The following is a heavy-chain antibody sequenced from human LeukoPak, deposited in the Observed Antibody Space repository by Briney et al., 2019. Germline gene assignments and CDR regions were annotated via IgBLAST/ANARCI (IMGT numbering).Heavy chain of an antibody. J-gene: IGHJ5*02. CDR2: ISRSSSYI. D-gene: IGHD3-22*01. Sequence: TGGSLRLSCAASGFTFSSYSMNWVRQAPGKGLEWVSSISRSSSYIYYADSVKGRFTISRDNAKNSLYLQMNSLGAEDTAVYYCAKDHWYYDSSGYSEGNWFDPWGQGTLVTVSS. CDR1: GFTFSSYS. V-gene: IGHV3-21*01. CDR3: AKDHWYYDSSGYSEGNWFDP.